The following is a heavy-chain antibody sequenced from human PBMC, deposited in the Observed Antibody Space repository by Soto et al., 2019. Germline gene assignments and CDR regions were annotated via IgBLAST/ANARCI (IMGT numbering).Heavy chain of an antibody. CDR3: AKDGLRITIFGVVSPYYFDY. Sequence: GGSLRLSCAASGFTFSSYAMSWVRQAPGKGLEWVSAISGSGGSTYYADSVKGRFTISRDNSKNTLYLQMNSLRAEDTAVYYCAKDGLRITIFGVVSPYYFDYWGQGTLVTVSS. V-gene: IGHV3-23*01. D-gene: IGHD3-3*01. J-gene: IGHJ4*02. CDR1: GFTFSSYA. CDR2: ISGSGGST.